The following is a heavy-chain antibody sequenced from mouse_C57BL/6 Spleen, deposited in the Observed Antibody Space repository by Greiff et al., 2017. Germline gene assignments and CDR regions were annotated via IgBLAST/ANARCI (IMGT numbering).Heavy chain of an antibody. J-gene: IGHJ1*03. V-gene: IGHV1-82*01. D-gene: IGHD1-2*01. CDR2: IYPGDGDT. Sequence: VQLQQSGPELVKPGASVKISCKASGYAFSSSWMNWVKQRPGKGLEWIGRIYPGDGDTNYNGKFKGKATLTADKSSSTAYMQRSSLTSEDSAVYFCARRLRLWYFDVWGTGTTVTVSS. CDR3: ARRLRLWYFDV. CDR1: GYAFSSSW.